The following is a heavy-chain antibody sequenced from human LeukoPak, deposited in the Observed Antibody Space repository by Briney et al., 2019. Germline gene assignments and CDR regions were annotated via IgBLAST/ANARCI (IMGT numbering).Heavy chain of an antibody. Sequence: GGSLRLSCTASGFTFGDYAMSWVRQAPGKGLEWLSIIYSSGSTYYADSVKGRFTISRDNSKNTLYLQMNSLKAEDTAVYYCAREALGGGGYWGQGTLVTVSS. CDR3: AREALGGGGY. J-gene: IGHJ4*02. CDR1: GFTFGDYA. V-gene: IGHV3-66*01. CDR2: IYSSGST. D-gene: IGHD3-10*01.